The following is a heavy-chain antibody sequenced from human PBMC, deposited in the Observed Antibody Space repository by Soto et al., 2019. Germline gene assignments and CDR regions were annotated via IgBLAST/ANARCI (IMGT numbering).Heavy chain of an antibody. V-gene: IGHV4-59*12. CDR2: IYYSGST. D-gene: IGHD2-2*01. CDR3: ASSPVPAVIGGHDAFDI. Sequence: PSETLSLTCTVSGGSISSYYWSWIRQPPGKGLEWIGYIYYSGSTNYNPSLKSRVTISVDTSKNQFSLKLSSVTAADTAVYYCASSPVPAVIGGHDAFDIWGQGTMVTVSS. J-gene: IGHJ3*02. CDR1: GGSISSYY.